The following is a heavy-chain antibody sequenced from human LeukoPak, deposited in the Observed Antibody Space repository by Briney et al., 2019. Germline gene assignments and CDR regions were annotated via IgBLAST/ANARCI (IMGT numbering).Heavy chain of an antibody. Sequence: GGSLRLSCAASGFTFSQYSMNWVRQTPGKALEWVANIKQDGSEKYYVDSVKGRFTISRDNAKNSLYLQMNSLRVEDTAVYYCASRPSDVYYYGVFDFWGQGALVTVSS. V-gene: IGHV3-7*01. CDR2: IKQDGSEK. D-gene: IGHD3-22*01. J-gene: IGHJ4*02. CDR3: ASRPSDVYYYGVFDF. CDR1: GFTFSQYS.